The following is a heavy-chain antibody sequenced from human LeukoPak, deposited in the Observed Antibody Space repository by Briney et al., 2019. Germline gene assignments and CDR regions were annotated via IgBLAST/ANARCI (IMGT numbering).Heavy chain of an antibody. Sequence: PSETLSLTCTVSGGSISSSSYYWGWIRRPPGKGLEWIGSIYYSGSTYYNPSLKSRITISVDTSKNQFSLKLSSVTAADTAVYYCATIAAAGKGGVDYWGQGTLVTVSS. CDR2: IYYSGST. CDR1: GGSISSSSYY. D-gene: IGHD6-13*01. V-gene: IGHV4-39*01. CDR3: ATIAAAGKGGVDY. J-gene: IGHJ4*02.